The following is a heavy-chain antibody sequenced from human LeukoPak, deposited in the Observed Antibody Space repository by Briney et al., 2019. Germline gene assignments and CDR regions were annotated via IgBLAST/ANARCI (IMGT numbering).Heavy chain of an antibody. V-gene: IGHV1-69*06. CDR1: GGTFSSYA. J-gene: IGHJ6*04. CDR2: IIPIFGTA. Sequence: SVKVSCKASGGTFSSYAISWVRQAPGQGLEWMGGIIPIFGTADYAQTFQGRVTITADKSTSTAYMELSSLRSEDTAVYYCARGGTMVRGVIMGNYYGMDVWGKGTTVTVSS. CDR3: ARGGTMVRGVIMGNYYGMDV. D-gene: IGHD3-10*01.